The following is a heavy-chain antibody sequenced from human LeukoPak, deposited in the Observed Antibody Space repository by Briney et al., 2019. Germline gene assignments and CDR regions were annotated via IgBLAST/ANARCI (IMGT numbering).Heavy chain of an antibody. CDR3: AREHALRWSRFDY. D-gene: IGHD4-23*01. V-gene: IGHV3-66*02. Sequence: PGGSLRLSCAASGFTVSSNYMSWVRQAPGKGLGWVSVIYSGGSTYYADSVKGRFTISRDNSKNTLYLQMNSLRAEDTAVYYCAREHALRWSRFDYWGQGTLVTVSS. J-gene: IGHJ4*02. CDR2: IYSGGST. CDR1: GFTVSSNY.